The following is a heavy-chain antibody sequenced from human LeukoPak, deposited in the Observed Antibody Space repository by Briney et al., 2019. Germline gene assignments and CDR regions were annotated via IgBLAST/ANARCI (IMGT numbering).Heavy chain of an antibody. V-gene: IGHV1-18*04. D-gene: IGHD6-19*01. Sequence: ASVTVSCKASGYTFTGSYMHWVRQAPGQGLEWMGWISAYNGNTNYAQKLQGRVTMTTDTSTSTAYMELRSLRSDDTAVYYCARDLSSGWYGYWGQGTLVTVSS. CDR1: GYTFTGSY. CDR2: ISAYNGNT. CDR3: ARDLSSGWYGY. J-gene: IGHJ4*02.